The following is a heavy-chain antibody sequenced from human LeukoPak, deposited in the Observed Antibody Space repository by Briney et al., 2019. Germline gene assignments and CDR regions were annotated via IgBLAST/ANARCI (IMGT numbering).Heavy chain of an antibody. CDR1: GFTFSSYA. Sequence: PGGSLRLSCAASGFTFSSYAMSWVRQAPGKGLEWVSAISGSGGSTYYAVSVKGRFTISRDNSKNTLYLQMNSLRAEDTAVYYCARGSLYNWSYGGVYYYYGMDVWGQGTTVTVSS. CDR2: ISGSGGST. J-gene: IGHJ6*02. CDR3: ARGSLYNWSYGGVYYYYGMDV. V-gene: IGHV3-23*01. D-gene: IGHD1-7*01.